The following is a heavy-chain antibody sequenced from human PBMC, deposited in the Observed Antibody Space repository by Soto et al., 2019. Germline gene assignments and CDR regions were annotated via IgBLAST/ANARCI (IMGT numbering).Heavy chain of an antibody. CDR2: ISYDGSNK. CDR1: GFTFSSYV. J-gene: IGHJ6*02. V-gene: IGHV3-30*18. CDR3: AKDSYGSGSSTPWAYYYYGMDV. Sequence: PGGSLRRSWAASGFTFSSYVMHWVRQAPGKGLEWVAVISYDGSNKYYADSVNGRFTISRDNSKNTLYLQMNSLRAEDTAVYYCAKDSYGSGSSTPWAYYYYGMDVWGQGTTVTVSS. D-gene: IGHD3-10*01.